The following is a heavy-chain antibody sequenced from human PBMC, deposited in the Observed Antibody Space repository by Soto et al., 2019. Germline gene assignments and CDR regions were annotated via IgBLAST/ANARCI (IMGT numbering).Heavy chain of an antibody. J-gene: IGHJ4*02. CDR3: ARDILRYCSGGSCYSDF. CDR1: GFTFSSYS. Sequence: GGSLRLSCAASGFTFSSYSMNWVRQAPGKGLEWVSSISSSSSYIYYADSVKGRFTISRDNAKNSLYLQMNSLRAEDTAVYYCARDILRYCSGGSCYSDFWGQGTLVPVSS. CDR2: ISSSSSYI. V-gene: IGHV3-21*01. D-gene: IGHD2-15*01.